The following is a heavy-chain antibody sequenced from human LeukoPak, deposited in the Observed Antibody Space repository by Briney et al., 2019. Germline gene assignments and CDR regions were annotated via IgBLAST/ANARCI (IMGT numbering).Heavy chain of an antibody. D-gene: IGHD6-13*01. CDR2: INQAGSEK. Sequence: PGGSLRLSCAASGFTFSSHWMRWVRQAPGKGLEWVANINQAGSEKHYVDSVKGRFTISRDTAKSSLYLQMNSLRAEDTAVYYCARDGTAAGLYFDYWGQGTLVTVSS. V-gene: IGHV3-7*01. CDR1: GFTFSSHW. J-gene: IGHJ4*02. CDR3: ARDGTAAGLYFDY.